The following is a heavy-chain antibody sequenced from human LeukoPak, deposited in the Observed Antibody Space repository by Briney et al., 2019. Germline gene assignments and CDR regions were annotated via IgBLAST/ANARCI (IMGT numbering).Heavy chain of an antibody. CDR3: ARDNPFGGY. Sequence: PGGSLRLSCAASGFTFRDHYMSWVRQAPGKGLEWVANIRQDGGEKNYVDSVKGRFTISRDNAKNSLFLQMNSLRAEDTALYYCARDNPFGGYWGQGTLVTVSS. V-gene: IGHV3-7*03. D-gene: IGHD3-16*01. CDR1: GFTFRDHY. CDR2: IRQDGGEK. J-gene: IGHJ4*02.